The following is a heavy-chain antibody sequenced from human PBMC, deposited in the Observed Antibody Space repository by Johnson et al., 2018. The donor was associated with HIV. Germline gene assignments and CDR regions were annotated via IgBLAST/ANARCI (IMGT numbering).Heavy chain of an antibody. J-gene: IGHJ3*02. Sequence: QVQLVESGGGVVQPGRSLRLSCAASGFTFSSYAMHWVRQAPGKGLEWVAVISYDGSNKYYADSVKGRFTISRHNSKTTLYLHMNSLRAEDTAVYYCARPIARGASDIWGQGTMVTVSS. V-gene: IGHV3-30-3*01. CDR1: GFTFSSYA. D-gene: IGHD3-10*01. CDR3: ARPIARGASDI. CDR2: ISYDGSNK.